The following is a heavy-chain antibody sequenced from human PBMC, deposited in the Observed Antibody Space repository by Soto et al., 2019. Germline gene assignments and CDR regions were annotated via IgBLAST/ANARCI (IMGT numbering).Heavy chain of an antibody. J-gene: IGHJ6*02. D-gene: IGHD3-3*01. CDR3: ARGGLITIFGVVQPDYGMDV. CDR2: INAGNGNT. Sequence: ASVKVSCKASGYTFTSYAMHWVRQAPGQRLEWMGWINAGNGNTKYSQKFQGRVTITRDTSASPAYMELSSLRSEDTAVYYWARGGLITIFGVVQPDYGMDVWGQGTTVTVSS. CDR1: GYTFTSYA. V-gene: IGHV1-3*01.